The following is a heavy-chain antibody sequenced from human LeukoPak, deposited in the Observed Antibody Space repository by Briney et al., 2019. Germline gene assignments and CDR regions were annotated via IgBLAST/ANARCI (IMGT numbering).Heavy chain of an antibody. CDR1: GFTFSSYA. CDR2: ISGSGGST. J-gene: IGHJ4*02. D-gene: IGHD3-10*01. Sequence: PGGSLRLSCAASGFTFSSYAMSWVRQAPGKGLEWVSAISGSGGSTYYADSVKGRFTISRDNSKNTLYLQMNSLRAEDTAVYYCARVDGSGSYQDYWGQGTLVTVSS. V-gene: IGHV3-23*01. CDR3: ARVDGSGSYQDY.